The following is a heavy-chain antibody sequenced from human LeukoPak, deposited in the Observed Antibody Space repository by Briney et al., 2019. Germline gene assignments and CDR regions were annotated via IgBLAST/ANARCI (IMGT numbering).Heavy chain of an antibody. J-gene: IGHJ4*02. V-gene: IGHV4-4*02. CDR2: VHLDGRT. D-gene: IGHD3-3*01. Sequence: PSETLSLTCGVSGGSVTSTNWWTWVRPPPGKGLEWIGEVHLDGRTNYNPSLKGRLTISVDLSENHISLKLTSVTAADTAVYYCAREGGFFRPLDYSGQGTLVTVSS. CDR3: AREGGFFRPLDY. CDR1: GGSVTSTNW.